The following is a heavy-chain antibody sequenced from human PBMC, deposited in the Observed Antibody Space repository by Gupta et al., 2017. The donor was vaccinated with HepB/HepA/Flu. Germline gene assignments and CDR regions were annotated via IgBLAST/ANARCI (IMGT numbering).Heavy chain of an antibody. CDR3: ARNNLAAAPDLLGISLVDY. J-gene: IGHJ4*02. D-gene: IGHD6-13*01. V-gene: IGHV3-33*01. CDR2: IWNDGTNK. Sequence: QVQLVESGGGVVQPGWSLRLSCEASGFIFGSYGMNWVRQAPGKGLEWVAVIWNDGTNKQYADSVKGRFIISRDNSKDMLYLQMNSLRAEDTAIYYCARNNLAAAPDLLGISLVDYWGQGTLVTVSS. CDR1: GFIFGSYG.